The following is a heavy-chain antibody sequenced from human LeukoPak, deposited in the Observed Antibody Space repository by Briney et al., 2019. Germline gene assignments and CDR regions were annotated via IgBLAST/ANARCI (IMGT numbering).Heavy chain of an antibody. J-gene: IGHJ4*02. CDR1: GFTFSTYS. CDR3: TTDHSGWYAAGFDY. Sequence: KAGGSLRLSCAASGFTFSTYSMNWVRQAPGKGLEWVGRIKSKTDGGTTDYAAPVKGRFTISRDDSKNTLYLQMNSLKTEDTAVYYCTTDHSGWYAAGFDYWGQGTLVTVSS. D-gene: IGHD6-19*01. CDR2: IKSKTDGGTT. V-gene: IGHV3-15*07.